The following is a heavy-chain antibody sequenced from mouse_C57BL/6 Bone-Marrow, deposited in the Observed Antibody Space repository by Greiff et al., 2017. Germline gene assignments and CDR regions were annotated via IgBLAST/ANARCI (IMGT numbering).Heavy chain of an antibody. D-gene: IGHD4-1*01. Sequence: QVQLQQPGAELVRPGSSVKLSCKASGYTFTSYWMHWVKQRPIRGLEWIGNIDPSDSETHYNQKFKDKATLTVDKSSSTAYMQLSSLTSEDSAVYYCVTGTDAMDYWGQGTSVTVSS. CDR3: VTGTDAMDY. CDR2: IDPSDSET. CDR1: GYTFTSYW. J-gene: IGHJ4*01. V-gene: IGHV1-52*01.